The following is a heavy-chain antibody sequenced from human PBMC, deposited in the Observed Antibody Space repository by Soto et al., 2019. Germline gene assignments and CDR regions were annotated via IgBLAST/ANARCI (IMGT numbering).Heavy chain of an antibody. Sequence: GASVKVSCKASGYTFTSYGISWVRQAPGQGLEWMGWISAYNGNTNYAQKLQGRVTMTRDTSTSTAYMELRSLTSEDTAVYYCATNPEPHDVFDIWGQGTMVTLSS. CDR1: GYTFTSYG. CDR3: ATNPEPHDVFDI. D-gene: IGHD1-1*01. J-gene: IGHJ3*02. CDR2: ISAYNGNT. V-gene: IGHV1-18*01.